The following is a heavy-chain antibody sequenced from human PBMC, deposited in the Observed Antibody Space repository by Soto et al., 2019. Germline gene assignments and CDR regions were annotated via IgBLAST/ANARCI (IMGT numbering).Heavy chain of an antibody. CDR3: ARGRSSGWNDFDY. J-gene: IGHJ4*02. Sequence: ASETLSLTCTVSGGSISSSSYYWGWIRQPPGKGLEWIGSIYYSGSTYYNPSLKSRVTISVDTSKNQFSLKLSSVTAADTAVYYCARGRSSGWNDFDYWGQGTLVTVSS. CDR1: GGSISSSSYY. V-gene: IGHV4-39*01. D-gene: IGHD6-19*01. CDR2: IYYSGST.